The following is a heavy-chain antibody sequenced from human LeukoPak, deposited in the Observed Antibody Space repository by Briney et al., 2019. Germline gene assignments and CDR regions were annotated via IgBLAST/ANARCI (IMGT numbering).Heavy chain of an antibody. Sequence: ASVTVSCKASGYTFTGYYIHWVRLAPGKGLEWMGWINPNGGGTNYAQKFQGRVTMTRDTSISTAYLDLSSLRSDDTAVYYCARSHDYTNYVGPWGQGTLVTVSS. V-gene: IGHV1-2*02. J-gene: IGHJ5*02. CDR1: GYTFTGYY. CDR2: INPNGGGT. D-gene: IGHD4-11*01. CDR3: ARSHDYTNYVGP.